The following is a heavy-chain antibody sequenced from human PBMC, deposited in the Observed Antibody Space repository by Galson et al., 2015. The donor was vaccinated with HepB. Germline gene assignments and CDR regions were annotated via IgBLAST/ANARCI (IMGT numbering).Heavy chain of an antibody. CDR2: IDPSDSYT. Sequence: YSFTTYWISWVRQMPGKGLEWMGRIDPSDSYTKYSPSFQGHVTISADKSISTAYLQWSSLKASDTAMYYCARHRLNSNVLDYWGQGTLVTVSS. CDR3: ARHRLNSNVLDY. CDR1: YSFTTYW. D-gene: IGHD4-11*01. V-gene: IGHV5-10-1*01. J-gene: IGHJ4*02.